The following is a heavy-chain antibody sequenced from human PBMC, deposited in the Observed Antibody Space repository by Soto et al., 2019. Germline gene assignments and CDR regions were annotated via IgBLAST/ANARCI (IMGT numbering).Heavy chain of an antibody. J-gene: IGHJ4*01. V-gene: IGHV4-39*01. CDR2: LYYRGAT. D-gene: IGHD2-21*02. Sequence: KPSETLSLTCIVSGGSIKNTNYHWVWIRQPPGKVLDWIGTLYYRGATDYNPSLKTRVTISVDTSKNLLSLNLSSVTAADTAVYYCFGVMAATLDYWGQGTLVTVSS. CDR3: FGVMAATLDY. CDR1: GGSIKNTNYH.